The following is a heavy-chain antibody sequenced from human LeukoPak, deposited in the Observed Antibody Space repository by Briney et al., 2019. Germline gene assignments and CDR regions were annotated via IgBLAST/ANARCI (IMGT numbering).Heavy chain of an antibody. J-gene: IGHJ4*02. CDR2: IYHSGNT. V-gene: IGHV4-39*01. D-gene: IGHD3-22*01. Sequence: ASETMSLTCTVSGVSIGSSTFYWGWIRQPPGKGLEWIGTIYHSGNTYYNPSLKSRVTISLDTSKNQFSLKLSSVTAADMAVYYCARQDFFDSSGYLGVNYWGQGALVTVSS. CDR3: ARQDFFDSSGYLGVNY. CDR1: GVSIGSSTFY.